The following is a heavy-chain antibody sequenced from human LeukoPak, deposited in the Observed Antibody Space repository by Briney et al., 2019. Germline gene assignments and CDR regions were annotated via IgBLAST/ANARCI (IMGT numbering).Heavy chain of an antibody. Sequence: GGSLRLSCAASGFIFSSYEMNWVRQAPGKGLEWVSSISGSGGSTYYADSVKGRFTISRDNSKNTLYLQMNSLRAEDTAVYYCAKGPLLWDWGQGTQVTVSS. CDR2: ISGSGGST. J-gene: IGHJ4*02. CDR1: GFIFSSYE. CDR3: AKGPLLWD. V-gene: IGHV3-23*01. D-gene: IGHD2/OR15-2a*01.